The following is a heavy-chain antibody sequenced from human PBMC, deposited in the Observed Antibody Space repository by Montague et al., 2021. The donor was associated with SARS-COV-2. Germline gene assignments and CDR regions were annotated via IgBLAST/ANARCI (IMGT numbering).Heavy chain of an antibody. Sequence: TLSLTCTVSGGSLSSGGYHWSWIRQLPGKGLEWIGYFYYSGSTYYNPSLKSRVFNSADMSKNQFFLKLTSVTAADAAVYYCARDLGRTGYYYGLDVWGQGTTVTVSS. D-gene: IGHD3/OR15-3a*01. J-gene: IGHJ6*02. CDR1: GGSLSSGGYH. V-gene: IGHV4-31*03. CDR3: ARDLGRTGYYYGLDV. CDR2: FYYSGST.